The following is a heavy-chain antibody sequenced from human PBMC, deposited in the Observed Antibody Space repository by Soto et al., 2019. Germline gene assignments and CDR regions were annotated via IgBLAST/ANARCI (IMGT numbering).Heavy chain of an antibody. V-gene: IGHV1-3*01. D-gene: IGHD2-8*01. J-gene: IGHJ3*02. CDR1: GYTFTTYA. CDR3: ASLNKYASHGDAFDI. Sequence: GASVKVSCKASGYTFTTYAMHWVRQAPGQRLEWMGWINAGNSDTKYSQKFQGRVTITSDTSASTAYMELSSLRSEDTAVYYCASLNKYASHGDAFDIWGQGTMVTVSS. CDR2: INAGNSDT.